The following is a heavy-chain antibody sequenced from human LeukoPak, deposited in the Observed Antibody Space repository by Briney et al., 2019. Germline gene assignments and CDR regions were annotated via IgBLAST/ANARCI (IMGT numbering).Heavy chain of an antibody. Sequence: GGTLRLSCAASGFTFSSYGMSWVRQAPGKGLEWVSVIYSGGGTNYADSVKGRFTISRDRSKNTLYLQMNSLRVEGTAVYYCARAPMTTEDYWGQGTLVTVSS. J-gene: IGHJ4*02. CDR3: ARAPMTTEDY. CDR1: GFTFSSYG. D-gene: IGHD4-17*01. CDR2: IYSGGGT. V-gene: IGHV3-53*01.